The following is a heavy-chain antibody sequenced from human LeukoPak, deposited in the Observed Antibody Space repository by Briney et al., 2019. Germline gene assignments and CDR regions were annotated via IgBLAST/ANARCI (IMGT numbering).Heavy chain of an antibody. J-gene: IGHJ4*02. V-gene: IGHV3-23*01. D-gene: IGHD3-16*02. CDR2: ISGSGGST. CDR3: AKAAYDYVWGSYRSGYFDY. CDR1: GFTFSSYG. Sequence: GGSLRLSCAASGFTFSSYGMSWVRQAPGKGLEWVSAISGSGGSTCYADSVKGRFTISRDNSKNSLYLQMNSLRAEDTAVYYCAKAAYDYVWGSYRSGYFDYWGQGTLVTVSS.